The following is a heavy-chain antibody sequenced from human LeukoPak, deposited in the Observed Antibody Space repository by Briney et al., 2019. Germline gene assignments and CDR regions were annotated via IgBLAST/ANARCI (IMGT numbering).Heavy chain of an antibody. Sequence: SETLSLTCTVSGGSISSYYWSWIRQPPGKGLEWIGYLYYSGSTNYSPSLKSRVTISVDTSKNQFSLKLSSVTAADTAVYYCARQGYSAYEILDYWGQGTLVTVSS. J-gene: IGHJ4*02. D-gene: IGHD5-12*01. CDR3: ARQGYSAYEILDY. V-gene: IGHV4-59*08. CDR1: GGSISSYY. CDR2: LYYSGST.